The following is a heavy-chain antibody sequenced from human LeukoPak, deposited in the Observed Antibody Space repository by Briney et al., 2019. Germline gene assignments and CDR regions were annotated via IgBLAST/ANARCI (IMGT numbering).Heavy chain of an antibody. CDR1: GFTVSNNY. CDR3: ARDMGYSGSWPGYFDY. Sequence: GGSLRLSCAASGFTVSNNYMSWVRQAPGKGLEWVSYIDTSSSTIYYADSVKGRFTISRDNAKNSLYLQMKSLRAEDTTVYYCARDMGYSGSWPGYFDYWGQGVLVTVSS. J-gene: IGHJ4*02. CDR2: IDTSSSTI. V-gene: IGHV3-11*04. D-gene: IGHD1-26*01.